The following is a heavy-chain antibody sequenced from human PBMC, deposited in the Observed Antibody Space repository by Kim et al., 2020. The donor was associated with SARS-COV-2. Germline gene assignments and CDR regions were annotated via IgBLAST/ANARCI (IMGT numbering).Heavy chain of an antibody. Sequence: SETLSLTCAVYGGSFSGYYWSWIRQPPGKGLEWIGEINHSGSTNYNPSLKSRVTISVDTSKNQFSLKLSSVTAADTAVYYCARGLLGAHISAYYYYGMDVWGQGTTVTVSS. CDR2: INHSGST. J-gene: IGHJ6*02. V-gene: IGHV4-34*01. D-gene: IGHD1-26*01. CDR3: ARGLLGAHISAYYYYGMDV. CDR1: GGSFSGYY.